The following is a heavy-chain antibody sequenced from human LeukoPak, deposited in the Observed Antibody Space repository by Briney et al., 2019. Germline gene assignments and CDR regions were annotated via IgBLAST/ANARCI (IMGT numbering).Heavy chain of an antibody. CDR2: IYHSGST. CDR1: GYSIRSGYY. V-gene: IGHV4-38-2*02. Sequence: SETLSLTCTVSGYSIRSGYYWGWFRQPPGKGLEWIGSIYHSGSTYYNPSLKSRVTISEDTYKNQFALKLSSVTAADTAVYYCARGRWLGHFDYWGQGTLVTVSS. CDR3: ARGRWLGHFDY. J-gene: IGHJ4*02. D-gene: IGHD6-19*01.